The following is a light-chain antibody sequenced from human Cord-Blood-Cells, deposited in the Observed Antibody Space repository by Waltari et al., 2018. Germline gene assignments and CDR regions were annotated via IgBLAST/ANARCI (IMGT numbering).Light chain of an antibody. CDR2: EVS. CDR1: SSAVGGYNY. V-gene: IGLV2-14*01. Sequence: QSALTQPASVSGSPGQSITIPCPGTSSAVGGYNYVSWYQQHPGKAPKLMIYEVSNRPSGVSNRFSGSKSGNTASLTISGLQAEDEADYYCSSYTSSSTPVVFGGGTKLTVL. J-gene: IGLJ2*01. CDR3: SSYTSSSTPVV.